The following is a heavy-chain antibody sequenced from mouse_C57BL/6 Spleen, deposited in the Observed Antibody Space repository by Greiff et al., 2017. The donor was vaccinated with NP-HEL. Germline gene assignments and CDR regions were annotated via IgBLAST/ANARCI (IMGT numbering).Heavy chain of an antibody. D-gene: IGHD2-4*01. Sequence: VQLQQSGAELARPGASVKLSCKASGYTFTSYGISWVKQRTGQGLEWIGEIYPRSGNTYYNEKFKGKATLTADKSSSTAYMELRSLTSEDSAVYFWARDDYDGTWFAYWGQGTRVTVSA. CDR1: GYTFTSYG. CDR3: ARDDYDGTWFAY. J-gene: IGHJ3*01. CDR2: IYPRSGNT. V-gene: IGHV1-81*01.